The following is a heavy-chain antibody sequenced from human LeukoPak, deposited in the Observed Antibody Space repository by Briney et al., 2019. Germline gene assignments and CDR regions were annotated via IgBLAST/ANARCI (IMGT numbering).Heavy chain of an antibody. CDR1: GASLSRGTYH. D-gene: IGHD5-18*01. CDR2: IYSSGAP. V-gene: IGHV4-61*02. Sequence: SQTLSLTCSVSGASLSRGTYHWSWIRQAAGKGLEWIGRIYSSGAPSYNPSLQSRVTISGDTSKNQSALKLTSVTAADTAVYYCAREDVDTGSDYWGQGILVTVSS. CDR3: AREDVDTGSDY. J-gene: IGHJ4*02.